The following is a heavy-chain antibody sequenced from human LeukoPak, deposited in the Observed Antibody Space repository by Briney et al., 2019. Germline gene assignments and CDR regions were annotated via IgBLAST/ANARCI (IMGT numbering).Heavy chain of an antibody. CDR2: IIPLFGTA. CDR1: GDTFSSYA. V-gene: IGHV1-69*05. Sequence: SVKVSCKVSGDTFSSYAINWVRQAPGQGLEWMGKIIPLFGTADYAQKLQGRVTITTDESTITAYMELSSLRSEDTAVYYCARSDYYYYYYMDVWGKGTTVTVSS. J-gene: IGHJ6*03. D-gene: IGHD4/OR15-4a*01. CDR3: ARSDYYYYYYMDV.